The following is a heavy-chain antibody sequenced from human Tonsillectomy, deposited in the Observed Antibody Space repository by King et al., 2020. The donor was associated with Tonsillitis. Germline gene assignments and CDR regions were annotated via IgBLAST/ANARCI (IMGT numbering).Heavy chain of an antibody. CDR1: GYTFTSYG. D-gene: IGHD3-10*01. CDR3: ARDRDYYYYGMDV. Sequence: QLVQSGPEVKKPGASVKVSCKTSGYTFTSYGISWVRQAPGQGLEWMGWISTYSDTTNYAQYLQGRVTMTTDTSTRTAYLELRRLRSDDTAVYYCARDRDYYYYGMDVWGQGTTVTVSS. CDR2: ISTYSDTT. J-gene: IGHJ6*02. V-gene: IGHV1-18*01.